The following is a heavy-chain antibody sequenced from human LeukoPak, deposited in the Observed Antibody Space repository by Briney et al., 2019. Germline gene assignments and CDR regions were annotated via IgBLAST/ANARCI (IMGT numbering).Heavy chain of an antibody. Sequence: PGGSLRLSCSTSGFIFSNHFMHWVRQAPGKGLEYVSSIGSNGASTLYADSVKDRFTISRDNSRNALYVQLTSLRLEDTALYYCVKDLTGTWSFDYWGQGTLVTVSS. D-gene: IGHD3-9*01. CDR3: VKDLTGTWSFDY. CDR2: IGSNGAST. J-gene: IGHJ4*02. V-gene: IGHV3-64*05. CDR1: GFIFSNHF.